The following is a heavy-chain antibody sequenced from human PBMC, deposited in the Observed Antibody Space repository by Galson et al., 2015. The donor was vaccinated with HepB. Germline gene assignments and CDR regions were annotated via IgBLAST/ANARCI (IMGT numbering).Heavy chain of an antibody. CDR2: IRSKAYGGTT. D-gene: IGHD2-2*02. V-gene: IGHV3-49*03. CDR1: GLTFGDYA. J-gene: IGHJ6*03. CDR3: TRNLVVPAAIVHMDV. Sequence: SLRLSCAASGLTFGDYAMSWFRQAPGKGLEWVGFIRSKAYGGTTEYAASVKGRFTISRDDSKSIAYLQMNSLKTEDTAVYYCTRNLVVPAAIVHMDVWGKGTTVTVSS.